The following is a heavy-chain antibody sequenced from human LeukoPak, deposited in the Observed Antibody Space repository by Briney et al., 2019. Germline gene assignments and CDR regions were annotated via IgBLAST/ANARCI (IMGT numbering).Heavy chain of an antibody. V-gene: IGHV3-23*01. J-gene: IGHJ4*02. CDR3: AKSVGSWDYGYFDY. CDR1: GFTFSSYA. CDR2: ISGSGGST. Sequence: SGGSLRLSCAASGFTFSSYAMSWVRQAPGKGLEWVSAISGSGGSTYYADSVKGRFTTSRDNSKNTLYLQMNNMRAEDTAVYYCAKSVGSWDYGYFDYWGQGTLVTVSS. D-gene: IGHD4/OR15-4a*01.